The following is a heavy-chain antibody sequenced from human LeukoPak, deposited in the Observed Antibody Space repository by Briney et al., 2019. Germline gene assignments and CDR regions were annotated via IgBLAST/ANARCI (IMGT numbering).Heavy chain of an antibody. J-gene: IGHJ4*02. V-gene: IGHV3-21*01. CDR3: ARDRESSSSWLLDY. Sequence: SGGSLRLSCAASGFTFSSYSMNWVRQAPGKGLEWVSSISSSSSYIYYADSVKGRFTISRDNAKNSLYLQMNSLRAEDTAVYYCARDRESSSSWLLDYWGQGTLVTVSS. CDR1: GFTFSSYS. D-gene: IGHD6-13*01. CDR2: ISSSSSYI.